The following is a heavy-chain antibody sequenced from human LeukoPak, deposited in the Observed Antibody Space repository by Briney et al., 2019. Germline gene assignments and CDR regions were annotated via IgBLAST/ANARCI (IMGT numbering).Heavy chain of an antibody. J-gene: IGHJ4*02. D-gene: IGHD3-22*01. V-gene: IGHV4-59*01. CDR3: ARGGYYYDSRGYPSLGGLNFDY. Sequence: SETLSLTCTVSGGSISSYYWSWIRQPPGKGLELIAYIYYSGTTNYTPSRKSRGTMSVDTSKNQFSLKLTSVTAADTAVYYCARGGYYYDSRGYPSLGGLNFDYWGQGTLVTVSS. CDR1: GGSISSYY. CDR2: IYYSGTT.